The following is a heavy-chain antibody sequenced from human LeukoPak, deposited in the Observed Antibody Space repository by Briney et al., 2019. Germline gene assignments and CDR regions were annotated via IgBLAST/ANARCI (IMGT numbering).Heavy chain of an antibody. J-gene: IGHJ4*02. CDR1: GGSFSGYY. CDR3: VSYDFWGGYYIDY. CDR2: INHSGST. Sequence: PSETLSLTCAVYGGSFSGYYWSWIRQPPGKGLEWIGEINHSGSTNYNPSLKSRVTISVDTSKNQFSLKLSSVTAADTAVYYCVSYDFWGGYYIDYWGQGTLVTVSS. V-gene: IGHV4-34*01. D-gene: IGHD3-3*01.